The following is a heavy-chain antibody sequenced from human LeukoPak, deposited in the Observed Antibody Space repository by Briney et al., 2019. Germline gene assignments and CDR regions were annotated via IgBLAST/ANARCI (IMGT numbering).Heavy chain of an antibody. Sequence: PGGSLRLSCAASGFTFHDYAMHWVRQAPGKGLEWVSLISWDGGSTYYADSVKGRFTISRDNSKNSLHLQMSSLRAEDTALYYCAKARVRYYYYMDVWGKGTTVTVSS. CDR2: ISWDGGST. CDR3: AKARVRYYYYMDV. CDR1: GFTFHDYA. D-gene: IGHD4/OR15-4a*01. V-gene: IGHV3-43D*03. J-gene: IGHJ6*03.